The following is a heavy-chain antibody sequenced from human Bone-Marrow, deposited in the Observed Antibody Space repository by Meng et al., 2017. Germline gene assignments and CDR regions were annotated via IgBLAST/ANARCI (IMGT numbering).Heavy chain of an antibody. Sequence: GESLKISCAASGFTFSSYEMNWVRQAPGKGLEWVSYISSSGSTIYYADSVKGRFTISRDNAKNTLYLQMNSLRAEDTAVYYCAREPIPIAVAGYFDYWGQGTLVTVSS. CDR2: ISSSGSTI. CDR1: GFTFSSYE. CDR3: AREPIPIAVAGYFDY. J-gene: IGHJ4*02. D-gene: IGHD6-19*01. V-gene: IGHV3-48*03.